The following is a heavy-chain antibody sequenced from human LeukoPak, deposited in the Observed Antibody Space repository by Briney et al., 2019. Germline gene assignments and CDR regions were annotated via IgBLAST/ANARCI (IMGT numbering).Heavy chain of an antibody. V-gene: IGHV4-39*01. CDR1: GGSVSSSRYH. J-gene: IGHJ4*02. CDR2: IYCTEST. D-gene: IGHD3-9*01. Sequence: PSETLSLTCPVSGGSVSSSRYHWGWIRQPPGKGLEGIGSIYCTESTYYKPSLKSRVTISVDPSKNQVSLKLSSVTAGETAVYFCARHKAFDYLSPSDSWGQRTLVTVPS. CDR3: ARHKAFDYLSPSDS.